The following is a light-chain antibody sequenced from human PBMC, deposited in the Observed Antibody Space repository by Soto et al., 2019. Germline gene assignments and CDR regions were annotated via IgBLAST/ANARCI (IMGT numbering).Light chain of an antibody. CDR1: QSVSST. J-gene: IGKJ2*01. CDR3: QQYINWPRT. CDR2: AAS. Sequence: EVVMTQAPATLSVSPGEPATLSCRASQSVSSTLSWYQQKPGQAPSLLIYAASTRVAGIPARCTGSGSGTDFTRTISSLQSEDFAVYDCQQYINWPRTFGQRTKLE. V-gene: IGKV3-15*01.